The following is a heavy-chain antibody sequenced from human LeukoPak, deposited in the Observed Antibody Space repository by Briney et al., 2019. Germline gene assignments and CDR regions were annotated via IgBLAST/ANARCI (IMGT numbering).Heavy chain of an antibody. CDR2: IYYSGST. Sequence: SETLSLTCTVSGGSISSSSYYWGWIRQPPGKGLEWIGSIYYSGSTYYNPSLKSRVTISVDTSKNQFSLKLSSVTAADTAVYYCARGPKRFLEWLPIDYWGQGTLVTVSS. J-gene: IGHJ4*02. CDR3: ARGPKRFLEWLPIDY. D-gene: IGHD3-3*01. CDR1: GGSISSSSYY. V-gene: IGHV4-39*01.